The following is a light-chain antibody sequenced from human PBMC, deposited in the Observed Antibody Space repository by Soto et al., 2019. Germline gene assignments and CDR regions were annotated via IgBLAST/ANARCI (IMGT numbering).Light chain of an antibody. CDR2: DAS. V-gene: IGKV3-11*01. CDR1: QSISSY. Sequence: EIVLTQSPATLSLSPGERATLSCRASQSISSYLAWYQQKPDQAPRLLIYDASNRATGIPARFSGSGSGTDFTLTISSLEPEDFAVYYCHQRSTWPFTFGPATTVDIK. CDR3: HQRSTWPFT. J-gene: IGKJ3*01.